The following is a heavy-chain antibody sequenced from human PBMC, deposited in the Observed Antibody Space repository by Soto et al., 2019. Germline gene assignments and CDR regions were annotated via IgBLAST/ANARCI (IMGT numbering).Heavy chain of an antibody. CDR3: ARGVRYGSPSYDYGMDV. CDR1: GGTFLNYA. CDR2: IIPLFGTS. D-gene: IGHD2-15*01. V-gene: IGHV1-69*01. J-gene: IGHJ6*02. Sequence: QVRLVQSGAEVQKPGSSVKVSCKASGGTFLNYAISWVRQAPGQGLEWMGGIIPLFGTSNYAQNFQDRVTITADESTSTAYMELSSVRSDDTAVYYCARGVRYGSPSYDYGMDVWGQGTTVTVSS.